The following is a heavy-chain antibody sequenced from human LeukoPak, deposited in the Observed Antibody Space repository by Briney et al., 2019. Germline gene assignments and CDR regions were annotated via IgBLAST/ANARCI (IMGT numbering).Heavy chain of an antibody. V-gene: IGHV4-59*01. CDR3: ARGGGLQQWLVHNNWFDP. CDR1: GGSISSYY. D-gene: IGHD6-19*01. J-gene: IGHJ5*02. CDR2: IYYSGST. Sequence: PSETLSLTCTVSGGSISSYYWSWIRQPPGQGLEWIGYIYYSGSTNYNPSLKSRVTISVDTSKNQFSLKLSSVTAADTAVYYCARGGGLQQWLVHNNWFDPWGQGTLVTVSS.